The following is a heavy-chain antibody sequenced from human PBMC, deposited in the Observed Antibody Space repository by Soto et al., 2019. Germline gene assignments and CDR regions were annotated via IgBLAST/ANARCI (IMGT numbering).Heavy chain of an antibody. J-gene: IGHJ5*02. CDR2: INHSGDT. CDR3: AQRTLTNWFDP. V-gene: IGHV4-34*01. CDR1: GGSISSYY. Sequence: SETLSLTCTVSGGSISSYYWNWIRQSPGKGLEWIGEINHSGDTNYNPSLKSRVTISVDTSKNQFSLQLNSVTATDTAVYYCAQRTLTNWFDPWGQGTPVTVSS. D-gene: IGHD4-4*01.